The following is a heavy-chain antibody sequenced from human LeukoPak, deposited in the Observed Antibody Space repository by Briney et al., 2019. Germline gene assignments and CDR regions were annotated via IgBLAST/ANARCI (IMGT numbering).Heavy chain of an antibody. Sequence: PGGSLRLSCVGSGFTSIAYALTWARPAPGKGLEWVSGIRGGGVTTYYADSVKGRFTISRDNSKNTLYLQMNSLRADDTAIYYCARNQQLGGHSYYYYGMDVWGQGTTVTVSS. J-gene: IGHJ6*02. CDR3: ARNQQLGGHSYYYYGMDV. V-gene: IGHV3-23*01. CDR2: IRGGGVTT. D-gene: IGHD3-16*01. CDR1: GFTSIAYA.